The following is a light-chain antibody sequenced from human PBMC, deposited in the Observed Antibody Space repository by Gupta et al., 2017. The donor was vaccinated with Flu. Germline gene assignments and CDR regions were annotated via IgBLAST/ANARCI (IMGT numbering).Light chain of an antibody. CDR1: SSDVGGYNY. Sequence: SITLSCTGSSSDVGGYNYVSWYQQHPGKAPKLMIYEVTNRPSGISNRFSGSKSGNTASLTISALQAEDEADYYCSSFTDSSTWVFGGGTKVTVL. CDR3: SSFTDSSTWV. V-gene: IGLV2-14*01. J-gene: IGLJ3*02. CDR2: EVT.